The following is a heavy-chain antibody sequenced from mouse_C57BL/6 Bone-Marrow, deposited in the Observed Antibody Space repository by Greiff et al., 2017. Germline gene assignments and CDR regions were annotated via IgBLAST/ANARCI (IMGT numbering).Heavy chain of an antibody. CDR2: ISNLAYSI. Sequence: EVKVVESGGGLVQPGGSLKLSCAASGFTFSDYGMAWVRQAPRKGPEWVAFISNLAYSIYYADTVTGRFTISRENAKNTLYLEMSSLRSEDTAMYYCAKYYYAMDYWGQGTSVTVSS. V-gene: IGHV5-15*01. J-gene: IGHJ4*01. CDR1: GFTFSDYG. CDR3: AKYYYAMDY.